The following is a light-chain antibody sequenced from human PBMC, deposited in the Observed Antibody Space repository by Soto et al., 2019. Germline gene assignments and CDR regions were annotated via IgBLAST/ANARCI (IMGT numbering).Light chain of an antibody. CDR2: DAS. CDR3: QQYGSSPET. V-gene: IGKV3-20*01. Sequence: EIVLTQSPATLSLSPGERATLSCRASQSVSSFLAWYQQKPGQPPRLLVYDASKRATGIPDRFSGSGSGTDFTLTISRLEPEDFAVYYCQQYGSSPETFGQGTKVDIK. J-gene: IGKJ1*01. CDR1: QSVSSF.